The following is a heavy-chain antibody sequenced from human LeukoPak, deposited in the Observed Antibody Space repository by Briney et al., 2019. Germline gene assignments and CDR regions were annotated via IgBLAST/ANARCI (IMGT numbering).Heavy chain of an antibody. CDR1: GYTPIDHY. V-gene: IGHV1-2*02. J-gene: IGHJ4*02. Sequence: GASVKVSCKTSGYTPIDHYIYWVRQAPGQGFEWMGWIKLSSGDTNYVPKFEGRVTMTRDTSISTAYMEVSGLRSDDTAVYYCATKKDVGSFYAFWGQGTLVTVSS. D-gene: IGHD1-26*01. CDR3: ATKKDVGSFYAF. CDR2: IKLSSGDT.